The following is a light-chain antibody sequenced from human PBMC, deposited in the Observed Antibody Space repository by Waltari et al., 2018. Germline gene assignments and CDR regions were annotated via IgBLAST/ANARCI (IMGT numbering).Light chain of an antibody. CDR3: QVWDTASDEYV. J-gene: IGLJ1*01. CDR1: NLGSKS. Sequence: SYVLTQPPSVSVAPGQPARITCGGNNLGSKSVHCYQQRSGQAPLLVVYDDSDRPSGIPERVSGSNSGNTATLTINSVEAGDEADYYCQVWDTASDEYVFGPGTKVTVL. CDR2: DDS. V-gene: IGLV3-21*02.